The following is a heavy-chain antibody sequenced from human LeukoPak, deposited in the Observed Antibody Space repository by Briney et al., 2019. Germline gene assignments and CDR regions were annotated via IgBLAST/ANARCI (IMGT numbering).Heavy chain of an antibody. CDR2: ISWDGGST. Sequence: GGSLRLSCAASGFTFDDYAMHWVRQAPGKGLEWVSLISWDGGSTYYADSVKGRFTISRDNSRHALYLQMNSLGAEDTALYYCAKDKEYSGFGPILSGYYYGMDVWGKGTTVTVSS. V-gene: IGHV3-43D*04. J-gene: IGHJ6*04. D-gene: IGHD5-12*01. CDR1: GFTFDDYA. CDR3: AKDKEYSGFGPILSGYYYGMDV.